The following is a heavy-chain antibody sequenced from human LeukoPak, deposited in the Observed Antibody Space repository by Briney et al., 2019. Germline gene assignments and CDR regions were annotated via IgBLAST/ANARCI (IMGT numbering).Heavy chain of an antibody. CDR1: GASINSGGYS. Sequence: SETLSLTCTVSGASINSGGYSWSWIRQHPGKGLEWIGYIYYSGSTYYNPSLTSRVTMSVDTSKSQFSLKLSSVTAADTAVYYCAREWQYQFDYWGQGTLVTVSS. CDR3: AREWQYQFDY. V-gene: IGHV4-31*03. D-gene: IGHD4-11*01. J-gene: IGHJ4*02. CDR2: IYYSGST.